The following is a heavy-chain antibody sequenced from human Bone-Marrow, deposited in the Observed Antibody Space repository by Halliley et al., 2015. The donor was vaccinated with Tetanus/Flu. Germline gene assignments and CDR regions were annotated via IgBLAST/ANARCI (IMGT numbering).Heavy chain of an antibody. D-gene: IGHD5-12*01. Sequence: SLRLSCAGSGFPFSDFYMTWIRQAPGKGLECISYISSTGKTIYYAESVKGRFTIFRDNAKNSLYLQMSSLRVEDTAVYYCARGMGDGYRERLKSELLGWSYYDYWGQGIRVTVSS. V-gene: IGHV3-11*01. CDR1: GFPFSDFY. CDR3: ARGMGDGYRERLKSELLGWSYYDY. J-gene: IGHJ4*02. CDR2: ISSTGKTI.